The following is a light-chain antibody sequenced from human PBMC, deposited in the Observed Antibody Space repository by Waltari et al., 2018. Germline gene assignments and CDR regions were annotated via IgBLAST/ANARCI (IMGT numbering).Light chain of an antibody. CDR2: DVT. CDR1: SIDSNY. CDR3: SSWTDSDALKLL. J-gene: IGLJ2*01. Sequence: QSALTQPASVSGSPGQSITISCTGTSIDSNYVSLYQQHPGKAPQVMIYDVTDRPSGVSNRFSGSKSGNTASLTISGLQAEDEADYYCSSWTDSDALKLLFGGGTKLTVL. V-gene: IGLV2-14*03.